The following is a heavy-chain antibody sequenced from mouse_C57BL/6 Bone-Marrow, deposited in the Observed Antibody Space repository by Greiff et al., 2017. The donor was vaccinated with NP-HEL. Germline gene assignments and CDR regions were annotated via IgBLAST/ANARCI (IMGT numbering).Heavy chain of an antibody. J-gene: IGHJ1*03. D-gene: IGHD1-1*01. CDR3: ARRGYYYGSRAWYFDV. Sequence: QVQLQQPGAELVKPGASVKLSCKASGYTFTSYWMHWVKQRPGQGLEWIGMIHPNSGSTNYNEKFKSKATLTVDNSSSTAYMQLSSLTSEDSAVYYCARRGYYYGSRAWYFDVWGTGTTVTVSS. V-gene: IGHV1-64*01. CDR1: GYTFTSYW. CDR2: IHPNSGST.